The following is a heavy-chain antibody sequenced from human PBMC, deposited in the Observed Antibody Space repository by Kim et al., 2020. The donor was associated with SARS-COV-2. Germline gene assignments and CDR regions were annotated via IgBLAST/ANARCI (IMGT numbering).Heavy chain of an antibody. CDR1: GFNFNNYG. Sequence: LSLTCAGSGFNFNNYGMHWVRQAPGKGLEWVAVISYEGSKKYYEDSLRGRFTISRDNAKNTVYLQMNSLGAEDTAVYYCAKSHQIFWFGESRLFDSW. J-gene: IGHJ5*01. CDR2: ISYEGSKK. V-gene: IGHV3-30*18. CDR3: AKSHQIFWFGESRLFDS. D-gene: IGHD3-10*01.